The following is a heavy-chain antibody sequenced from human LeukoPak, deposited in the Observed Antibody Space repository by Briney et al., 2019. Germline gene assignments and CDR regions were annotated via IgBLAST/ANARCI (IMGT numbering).Heavy chain of an antibody. V-gene: IGHV3-48*01. CDR1: GFTLSSYS. J-gene: IGHJ6*03. CDR2: ISSSSSTI. CDR3: ARDTALMSGPYYMDV. D-gene: IGHD3-16*01. Sequence: TGGSLRLSCAASGFTLSSYSMNWVRQAPGKGLEWVSYISSSSSTIYYADSVKGRFTISRDNAKKSLYLQMNSLRADDTAVYYCARDTALMSGPYYMDVWGKGTTVTVSS.